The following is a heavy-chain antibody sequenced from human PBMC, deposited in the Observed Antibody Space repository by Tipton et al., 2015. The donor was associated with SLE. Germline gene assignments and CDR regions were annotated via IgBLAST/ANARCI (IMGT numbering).Heavy chain of an antibody. CDR2: IYPDDSDT. V-gene: IGHV5-51*01. J-gene: IGHJ4*01. CDR3: VRHGGHSRSSLVEY. D-gene: IGHD6-6*01. Sequence: QSGAEVKKPGESLKIPCKGSGYSFNTYWIGWVRQMPGKGLGWIGIIYPDDSDTRYSPSFEGQVTMSADKSTSTAYLQWSSLEASDTATYYCVRHGGHSRSSLVEYWGPGTLVTVSS. CDR1: GYSFNTYW.